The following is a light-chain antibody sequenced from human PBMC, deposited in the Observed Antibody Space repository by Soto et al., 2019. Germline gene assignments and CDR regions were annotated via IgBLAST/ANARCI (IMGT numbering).Light chain of an antibody. CDR1: QSVSSN. Sequence: EIVMTQSPATLSVSPGERATLSCRASQSVSSNLAWYQQKPGQAPRLLIYGASNRATGIPARSSGSGSGTDFTLTISSLEPEDFAVYYCQQRSNWPGTFGQGTKVDIK. V-gene: IGKV3-11*01. CDR3: QQRSNWPGT. CDR2: GAS. J-gene: IGKJ1*01.